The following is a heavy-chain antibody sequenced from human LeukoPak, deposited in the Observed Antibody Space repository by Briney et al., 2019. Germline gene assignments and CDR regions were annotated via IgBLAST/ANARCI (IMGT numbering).Heavy chain of an antibody. D-gene: IGHD6-13*01. V-gene: IGHV1-46*01. J-gene: IGHJ3*02. Sequence: ASVKVSCKASGYTFTSYYMHWVRHAPGQGLEWMGIINPSGGSTSYAQKFQGRVTMTRDTSTSTVYMELSSLRSEDTAVYYCARGKDSSSPRKHDAFDIWGQGTMVTVSS. CDR2: INPSGGST. CDR3: ARGKDSSSPRKHDAFDI. CDR1: GYTFTSYY.